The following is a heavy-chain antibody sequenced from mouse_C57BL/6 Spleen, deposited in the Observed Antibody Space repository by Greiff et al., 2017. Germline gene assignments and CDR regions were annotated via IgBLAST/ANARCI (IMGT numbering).Heavy chain of an antibody. D-gene: IGHD2-5*01. V-gene: IGHV5-16*01. J-gene: IGHJ2*01. CDR3: ARSYYSNYVYYFDY. CDR2: INYDGSST. Sequence: EVKLVESEGGLVQPGSSMKLSCTASGFTFSDSYMAWVPQVPEKGLEWVANINYDGSSTYYLDSLKSRFIISRDNAKNILYLQMSSLKSEDTATYYCARSYYSNYVYYFDYWGQGTTLTVSS. CDR1: GFTFSDSY.